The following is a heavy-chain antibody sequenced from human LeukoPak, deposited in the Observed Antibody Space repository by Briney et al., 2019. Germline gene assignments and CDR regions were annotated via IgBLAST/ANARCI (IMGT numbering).Heavy chain of an antibody. CDR1: GGSITTTNY. CDR3: SRESGPYSPFGH. D-gene: IGHD1-26*01. CDR2: ISLSGYT. Sequence: PSETLSLTCGVSGGSITTTNYWSGVRQSPGRGLEWIGEISLSGYTGFNPSLRGRVTMSLDESQNHLSLTLTSVTAADTAIYYCSRESGPYSPFGHWGQGILVTVTT. V-gene: IGHV4-4*02. J-gene: IGHJ4*02.